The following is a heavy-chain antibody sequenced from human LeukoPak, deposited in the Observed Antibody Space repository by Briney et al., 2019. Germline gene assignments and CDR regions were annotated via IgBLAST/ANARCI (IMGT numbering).Heavy chain of an antibody. CDR1: GASISSYY. CDR2: ISYSGGA. D-gene: IGHD3-10*01. J-gene: IGHJ5*02. CDR3: AREGGLLWFGELLGSWFDP. Sequence: SETLSLTCTVPGASISSYYWSWIRQPPGKGLEWIGYISYSGGANYNPSLKSRVTMSLDTSKNQFSLKLKSVTAADTAVYYCAREGGLLWFGELLGSWFDPWGQGTLVTVSS. V-gene: IGHV4-59*01.